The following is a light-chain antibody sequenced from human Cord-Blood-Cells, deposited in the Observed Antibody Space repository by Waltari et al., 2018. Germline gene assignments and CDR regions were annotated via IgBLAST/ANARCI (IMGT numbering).Light chain of an antibody. Sequence: QSVLTQPPSVSAAPGQKVTIPCSGSSSNIGNNYVSWYQQLPGTAPNLLIYDNNKRPSGIPDRFSGSKSGTSATLGITGLQTGDEADYYCGTWDSSLSAWVFGGGTKLTVL. V-gene: IGLV1-51*01. CDR3: GTWDSSLSAWV. J-gene: IGLJ3*02. CDR2: DNN. CDR1: SSNIGNNY.